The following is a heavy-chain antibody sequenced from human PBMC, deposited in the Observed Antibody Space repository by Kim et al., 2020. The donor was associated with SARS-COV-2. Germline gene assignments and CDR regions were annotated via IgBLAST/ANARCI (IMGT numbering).Heavy chain of an antibody. J-gene: IGHJ4*02. Sequence: ASVKVSCKASGYTFTSYGISWVRQAPGQGLEWMGWISAYNGNTNYAQKLQGRVTMTTDTSTSTAYMELRSLRSDDTAVYYCARSTMVRGVIITHDDWGQGTLVTVSS. D-gene: IGHD3-10*01. CDR3: ARSTMVRGVIITHDD. CDR1: GYTFTSYG. CDR2: ISAYNGNT. V-gene: IGHV1-18*01.